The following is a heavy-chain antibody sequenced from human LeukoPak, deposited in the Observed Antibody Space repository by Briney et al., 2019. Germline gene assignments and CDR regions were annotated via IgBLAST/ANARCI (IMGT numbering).Heavy chain of an antibody. D-gene: IGHD2-2*01. CDR3: AIYLRLGYCSGTSCEAFDY. J-gene: IGHJ4*02. V-gene: IGHV1-24*01. CDR1: GYTLSELS. CDR2: FDPEDGET. Sequence: GASVKVSCKVSGYTLSELSMHWVRQAPGKGLEWMGGFDPEDGETIYAQKFQGRVTMTEDTSTDTAYMELSSLRSEDTAVYYCAIYLRLGYCSGTSCEAFDYWGQGTLVTVSS.